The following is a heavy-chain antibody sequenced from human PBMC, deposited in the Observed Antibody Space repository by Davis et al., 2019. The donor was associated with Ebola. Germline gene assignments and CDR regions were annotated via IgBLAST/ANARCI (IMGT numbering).Heavy chain of an antibody. D-gene: IGHD3-16*01. CDR3: ARETYSLGELIFDY. CDR2: IIPIFGTA. J-gene: IGHJ4*02. CDR1: GGTFSSYA. Sequence: AASVKVSCKASGGTFSSYAISWVRQAPGQGLEWMGGIIPIFGTANYAQKFQGRVTITADKSTSTAYMELSSLRSEDTAVYYCARETYSLGELIFDYWGQGTLVTVSS. V-gene: IGHV1-69*06.